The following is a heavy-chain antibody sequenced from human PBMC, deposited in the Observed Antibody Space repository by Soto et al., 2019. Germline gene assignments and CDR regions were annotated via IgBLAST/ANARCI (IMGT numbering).Heavy chain of an antibody. CDR3: AKVLDYYDSSGLDAFDI. Sequence: GGSLRLSSAASGFTFDYYAMHWVRQSPGKGLEWVSGISWNSGSIGYADSVKGRFTISRDNAKNPLYLQMNSLRAEDTALYYCAKVLDYYDSSGLDAFDIWGQGTMVTVSS. CDR2: ISWNSGSI. J-gene: IGHJ3*02. CDR1: GFTFDYYA. V-gene: IGHV3-9*01. D-gene: IGHD3-22*01.